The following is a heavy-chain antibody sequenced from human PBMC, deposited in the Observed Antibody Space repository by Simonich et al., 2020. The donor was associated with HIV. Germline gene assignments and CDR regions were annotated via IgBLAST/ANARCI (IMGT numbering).Heavy chain of an antibody. Sequence: EVQLVESGGGLVKWGGSLRLSCAASGFTFTNAWMSWVRQAPGRGLGWVGRMKSTTDGGTTDYAAPVRDRFTISRDDSENTLFLQMNSLKTEDTGVYYCAADPPGGSPLFDYWGQGILVTVSS. D-gene: IGHD1-26*01. J-gene: IGHJ4*03. V-gene: IGHV3-15*01. CDR1: GFTFTNAW. CDR3: AADPPGGSPLFDY. CDR2: MKSTTDGGTT.